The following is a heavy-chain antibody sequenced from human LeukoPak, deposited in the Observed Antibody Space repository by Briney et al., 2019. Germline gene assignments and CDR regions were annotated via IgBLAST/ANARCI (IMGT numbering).Heavy chain of an antibody. CDR3: GKVRTAVWFGELDY. V-gene: IGHV3-23*01. D-gene: IGHD3-10*01. CDR2: ISGSGSST. Sequence: GGSLRLSCAASGFTFSSYAMSWVRQAPGKGLEWVSGISGSGSSTYYADSVKGRFTISRDNSKNTLNLQMNSLRAEDTAVYYGGKVRTAVWFGELDYWGQGTVVTVSS. J-gene: IGHJ4*02. CDR1: GFTFSSYA.